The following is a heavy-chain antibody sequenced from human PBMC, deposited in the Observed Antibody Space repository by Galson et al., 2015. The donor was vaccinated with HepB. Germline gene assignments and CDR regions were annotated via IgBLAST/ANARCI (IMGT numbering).Heavy chain of an antibody. CDR1: GDSVSNNNVG. V-gene: IGHV6-1*01. D-gene: IGHD2-2*01. Sequence: CAISGDSVSNNNVGWNWIRQSPSRGLEWLGRTYYRSKFYNDYAESVKSRITINPDTSKNQFSLKLSSVTVADTAVYFCARGLRGRTSSWYNSWGQGTLVTGS. CDR3: ARGLRGRTSSWYNS. CDR2: TYYRSKFYN. J-gene: IGHJ5*01.